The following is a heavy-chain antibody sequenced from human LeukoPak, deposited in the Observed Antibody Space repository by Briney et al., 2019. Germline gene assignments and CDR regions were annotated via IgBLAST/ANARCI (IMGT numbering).Heavy chain of an antibody. Sequence: ASVKVSCKVSGYTLTELSMHWVRQAAGQGLEWLGWMNPLSGNTGYAQKFQGRVTMTRNTSTGTAYMELSSLRSEDTAVYYCARSLAVDGTRAYWGQGTLVTVSS. CDR2: MNPLSGNT. D-gene: IGHD6-19*01. V-gene: IGHV1-8*01. J-gene: IGHJ4*02. CDR3: ARSLAVDGTRAY. CDR1: GYTLTELS.